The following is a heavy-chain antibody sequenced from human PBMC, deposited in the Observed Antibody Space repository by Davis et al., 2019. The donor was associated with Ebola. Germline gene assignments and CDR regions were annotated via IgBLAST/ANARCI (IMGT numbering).Heavy chain of an antibody. J-gene: IGHJ6*02. Sequence: GESLKISCAASGFTFSSYTMSWVRQAPGKGLEWVSAVSGSGITTYYADSVKGRFTISRDNAKNSLYLQMNSLRAEDTAVYYCARDSPSVGFGMDVWGQGTTVTVSS. CDR3: ARDSPSVGFGMDV. D-gene: IGHD4-23*01. CDR2: VSGSGITT. CDR1: GFTFSSYT. V-gene: IGHV3-23*01.